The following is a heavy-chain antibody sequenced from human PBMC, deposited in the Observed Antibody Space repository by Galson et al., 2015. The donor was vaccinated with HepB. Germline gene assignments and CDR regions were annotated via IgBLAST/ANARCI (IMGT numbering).Heavy chain of an antibody. D-gene: IGHD3-10*01. CDR2: IDGSGDRT. Sequence: SLRLSCAASGFTFRIYGMSWVRQAPGKGLEWVSGIDGSGDRTEYADSVQGRFIVPRDNSKNTLYLPISGLRVEDTAKYYCVKDVGRDLFGPGAWGQGTLVTVSS. CDR1: GFTFRIYG. CDR3: VKDVGRDLFGPGA. V-gene: IGHV3-23*01. J-gene: IGHJ5*02.